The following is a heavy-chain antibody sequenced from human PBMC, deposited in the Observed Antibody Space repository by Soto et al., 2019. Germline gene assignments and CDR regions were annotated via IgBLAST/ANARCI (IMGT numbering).Heavy chain of an antibody. J-gene: IGHJ4*02. V-gene: IGHV3-66*01. D-gene: IGHD5-12*01. CDR2: IYSGGTT. CDR3: AARNIVAPY. CDR1: GFTVSSNY. Sequence: EVQLVESGGGLVQPGESLRLSCAASGFTVSSNYMSWVRQAPGKGLEWVSLIYSGGTTDYADSVKGRFTISRDNAKNSLYLQMNSLRAEDTAVYYCAARNIVAPYWVQGTLVTVSS.